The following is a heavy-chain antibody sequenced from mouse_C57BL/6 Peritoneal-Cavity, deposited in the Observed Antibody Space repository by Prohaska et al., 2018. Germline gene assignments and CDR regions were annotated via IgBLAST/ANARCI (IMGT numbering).Heavy chain of an antibody. CDR2: ISDGGSYT. J-gene: IGHJ4*01. D-gene: IGHD2-5*01. CDR3: ARDHYSNYVDAMDY. CDR1: GFTFSSYA. Sequence: EVQLVESGGGLVKPGGSLKLSCAASGFTFSSYAMSWVRQTPEKRLGWVATISDGGSYTYYPDNVKGLFTISRDNAKNNLYLQMSHLKSEDTAMYYCARDHYSNYVDAMDYWGQGTSVTVSS. V-gene: IGHV5-4*01.